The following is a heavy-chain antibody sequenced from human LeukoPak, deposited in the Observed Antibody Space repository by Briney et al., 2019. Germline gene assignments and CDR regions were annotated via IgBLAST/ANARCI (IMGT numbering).Heavy chain of an antibody. V-gene: IGHV4-38-2*02. CDR3: ARHKQSGTYYDAFDI. D-gene: IGHD1-26*01. CDR2: IYHSGST. Sequence: SETLSLTCTVSGYSISSGYYWGWIRQPPGKGLEWIGSIYHSGSTYYNSSLKSRVTISVDTSKNQFSLKLSSVTAADTAVYYCARHKQSGTYYDAFDIWGQGTMVTVSS. J-gene: IGHJ3*02. CDR1: GYSISSGYY.